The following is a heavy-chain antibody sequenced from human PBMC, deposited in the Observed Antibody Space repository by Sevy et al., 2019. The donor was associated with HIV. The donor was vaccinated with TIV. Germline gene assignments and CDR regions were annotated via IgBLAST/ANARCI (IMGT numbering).Heavy chain of an antibody. Sequence: QLGGPLRLSCADSGVTFSSYAMSWVRQAPGKGLEWVSTISGHGGSTYYAGAVKGRFTISRDNSKKMVYLQMNSLRAEDTAVYYCAKDSGISAQIVVALRYWGQGTQVTVSS. V-gene: IGHV3-23*01. CDR1: GVTFSSYA. CDR3: AKDSGISAQIVVALRY. J-gene: IGHJ4*02. D-gene: IGHD3-22*01. CDR2: ISGHGGST.